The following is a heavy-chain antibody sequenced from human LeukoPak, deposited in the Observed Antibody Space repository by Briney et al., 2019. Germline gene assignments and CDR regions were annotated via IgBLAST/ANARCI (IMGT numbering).Heavy chain of an antibody. CDR1: GFTFSSYG. CDR2: ISYDGSNK. Sequence: PGGSLRLSCAASGFTFSSYGMHWVRQAPGKGLERVAVISYDGSNKYYADSVRGRFTISKDNSKNTLYLQMNSLRAEDTAVYYCAKDDGNDWGQGTLVTVSS. CDR3: AKDDGND. J-gene: IGHJ4*02. V-gene: IGHV3-30*18. D-gene: IGHD1-26*01.